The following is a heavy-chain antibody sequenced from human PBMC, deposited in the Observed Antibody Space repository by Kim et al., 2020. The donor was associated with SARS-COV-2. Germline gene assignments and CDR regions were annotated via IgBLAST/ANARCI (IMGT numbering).Heavy chain of an antibody. CDR3: AKGSMDV. V-gene: IGHV3-30*18. Sequence: GGSLRPSCAASGFTFSSYGMHGVRQAPGKGLERVAVISYDGSNKYYADSVKGRFTISRDNSKNTLYLQMNSLRAEDTAVYYCAKGSMDVWGQGTTVTVSS. J-gene: IGHJ6*02. CDR2: ISYDGSNK. CDR1: GFTFSSYG.